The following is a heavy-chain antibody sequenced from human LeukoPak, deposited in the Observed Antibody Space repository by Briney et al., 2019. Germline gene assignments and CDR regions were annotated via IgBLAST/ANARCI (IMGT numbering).Heavy chain of an antibody. J-gene: IGHJ5*02. V-gene: IGHV3-30*04. D-gene: IGHD6-6*01. CDR3: ARDALKYSTLNWFDP. CDR1: GFTFGSYA. CDR2: ISYDGSNK. Sequence: GGPLRLSCAASGFTFGSYAMHWVRQAPGKGLEWVAVISYDGSNKYYADSVKGRFTISRDNSKNTLYLQMNSLRAEDTAVYYCARDALKYSTLNWFDPWGQGTLVTVSS.